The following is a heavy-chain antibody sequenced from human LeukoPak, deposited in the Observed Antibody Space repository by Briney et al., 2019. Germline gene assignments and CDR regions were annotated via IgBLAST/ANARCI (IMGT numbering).Heavy chain of an antibody. Sequence: ASVKVSCKASGYTFTGYYMHWVRQAPGQGLEWMGWINPNSGGTNYAQKFQGRVTMTRNTSISTAYMELSSLRSEDTAVYYCARDEGYYYYMDVWGKGTTVTVSS. J-gene: IGHJ6*03. CDR1: GYTFTGYY. V-gene: IGHV1-2*02. CDR2: INPNSGGT. CDR3: ARDEGYYYYMDV.